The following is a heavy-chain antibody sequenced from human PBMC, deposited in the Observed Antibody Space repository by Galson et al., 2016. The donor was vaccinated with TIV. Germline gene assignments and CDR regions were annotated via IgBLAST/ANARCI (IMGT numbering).Heavy chain of an antibody. V-gene: IGHV3-23*01. D-gene: IGHD2/OR15-2a*01. CDR3: AKDGSHGESDY. CDR1: GLTFSTHA. J-gene: IGHJ4*02. CDR2: ITSSGEYT. Sequence: SLRLSCAASGLTFSTHAMTWVRQAPGKGLEWVSGITSSGEYTYYGDSVKGRFTISRDNSKSTVYLQMNSLRAEDTAVYYCAKDGSHGESDYWGQGTRVTVSS.